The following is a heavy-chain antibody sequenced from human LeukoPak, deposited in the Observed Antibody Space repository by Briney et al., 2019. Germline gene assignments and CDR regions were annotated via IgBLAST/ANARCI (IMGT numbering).Heavy chain of an antibody. CDR1: GGSIRSGGYY. D-gene: IGHD2/OR15-2a*01. CDR3: ARDPNKDAFDI. CDR2: IYHSGST. Sequence: ASQTLSLTCTVSGGSIRSGGYYWSWIRQPPGKGLEWIGYIYHSGSTYYNPSLKSRVTISVDRSKNQFSLKLSSVAAADTAVYYCARDPNKDAFDIWGQGTMVTVSS. J-gene: IGHJ3*02. V-gene: IGHV4-30-2*01.